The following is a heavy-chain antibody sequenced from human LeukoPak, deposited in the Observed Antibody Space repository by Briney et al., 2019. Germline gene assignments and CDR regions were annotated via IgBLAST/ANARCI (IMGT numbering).Heavy chain of an antibody. Sequence: GASVKVSCKASGYTFTSYAMHWVRQAPGQRLEWMGWINAGNGNTKYSQKFQGRVTITRDTSASTAYMELSSLRSEDTTVYYCATVVRYYYDSSDFLDYWGQGTLVTVSS. D-gene: IGHD3-22*01. J-gene: IGHJ4*02. V-gene: IGHV1-3*01. CDR3: ATVVRYYYDSSDFLDY. CDR1: GYTFTSYA. CDR2: INAGNGNT.